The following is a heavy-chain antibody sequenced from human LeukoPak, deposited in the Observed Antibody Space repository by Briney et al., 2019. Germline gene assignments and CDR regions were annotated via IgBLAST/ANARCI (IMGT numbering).Heavy chain of an antibody. D-gene: IGHD3-10*01. J-gene: IGHJ4*02. CDR2: IWSDSSYI. V-gene: IGHV3-33*06. CDR1: GFRFSLFG. CDR3: AKLGVRSSAGEDY. Sequence: GGSLRLSCAASGFRFSLFGMHWVRQAPGKGLDWVAVIWSDSSYIYYADSVKGRFTISRDNSKNTLYLQMNSLRPEDTALYYCAKLGVRSSAGEDYWGQGTLVTVSS.